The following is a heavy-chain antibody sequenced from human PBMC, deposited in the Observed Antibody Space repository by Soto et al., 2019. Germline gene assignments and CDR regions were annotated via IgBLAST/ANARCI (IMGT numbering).Heavy chain of an antibody. D-gene: IGHD3-16*01. V-gene: IGHV5-51*01. Sequence: PGESLKISCEGSGYSFANYWIGWVRQMPGKGLQWMGIINPADSDTRYSPSFQGHVTISVDKSISTAYVQWSSLKASDSAIYYCFRGGVTSRTFDYWGQGTLVTVSS. CDR2: INPADSDT. J-gene: IGHJ4*02. CDR1: GYSFANYW. CDR3: FRGGVTSRTFDY.